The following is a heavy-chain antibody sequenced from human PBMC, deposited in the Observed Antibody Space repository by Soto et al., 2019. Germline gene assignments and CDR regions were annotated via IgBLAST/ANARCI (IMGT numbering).Heavy chain of an antibody. J-gene: IGHJ6*02. CDR3: ASSPAFSSSWYGIPPDPSHGMDV. CDR2: INPSGGNT. D-gene: IGHD6-13*01. Sequence: QMQLVQSGAEVKRPGASVRVSCKSSGYTFTSFYIHWVRQAPGQGLEWMGIINPSGGNTNFAQRLQGRVTMTKDMAPNTHYMELSSLKSDDTAVYYCASSPAFSSSWYGIPPDPSHGMDVWGQGTTVTVS. CDR1: GYTFTSFY. V-gene: IGHV1-46*01.